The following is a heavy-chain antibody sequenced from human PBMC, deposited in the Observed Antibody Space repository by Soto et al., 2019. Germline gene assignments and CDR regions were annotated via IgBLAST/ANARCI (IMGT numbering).Heavy chain of an antibody. J-gene: IGHJ4*02. CDR3: AKADDYNYGGSGGQNDF. CDR2: IVVGSGNT. CDR1: GFTFTSSA. V-gene: IGHV1-58*01. Sequence: GASVKVSCKASGFTFTSSAVQWVRQARGQRLEWIGWIVVGSGNTNYAQKFQERVTITRDMSTSTAYMELSSLRSDDTAVYFCAKADDYNYGGSGGQNDFWGQGTLVTVSS. D-gene: IGHD4-4*01.